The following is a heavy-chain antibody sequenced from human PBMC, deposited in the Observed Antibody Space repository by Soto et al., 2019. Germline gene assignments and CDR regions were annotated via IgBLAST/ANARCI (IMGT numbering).Heavy chain of an antibody. Sequence: SETLSLTCTVAGGSISSYYWSWIRQPPGKGLEWIGYIYYSGSTNYNPSLKSRVTISVDTSKNQFSLKLSSVTAADTAVYYCARRGGSYFNPRFDPWGQGTLVTVSP. CDR3: ARRGGSYFNPRFDP. CDR2: IYYSGST. J-gene: IGHJ5*02. V-gene: IGHV4-59*01. D-gene: IGHD1-26*01. CDR1: GGSISSYY.